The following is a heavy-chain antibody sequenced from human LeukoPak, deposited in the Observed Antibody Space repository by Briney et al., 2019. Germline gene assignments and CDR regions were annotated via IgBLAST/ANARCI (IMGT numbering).Heavy chain of an antibody. CDR2: ISSSSSYI. V-gene: IGHV3-21*01. Sequence: GGSLRLSCAASGFTFSSYSMNWVRQAPGKGLEWVSSISSSSSYIYYADSVKGRFTISRDNAKNSLYLQMNSLRAEDTAVYCCAREDLKGMDVWGQGTTVTVSS. CDR3: AREDLKGMDV. CDR1: GFTFSSYS. J-gene: IGHJ6*02.